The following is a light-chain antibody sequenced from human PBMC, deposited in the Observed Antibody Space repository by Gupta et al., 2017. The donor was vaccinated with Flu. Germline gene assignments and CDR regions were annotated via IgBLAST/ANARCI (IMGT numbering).Light chain of an antibody. CDR1: QSISNY. Sequence: DIQMTQSPSSLSASVGDRVTITCRTSQSISNYLDWYQQKPGKAPNLLIYAASTLQSGVPSRFSGSGSGTDFTLSINSLQPDDFATYYCQQTYSSPWTFGQGTKVEIK. CDR3: QQTYSSPWT. CDR2: AAS. J-gene: IGKJ1*01. V-gene: IGKV1-39*01.